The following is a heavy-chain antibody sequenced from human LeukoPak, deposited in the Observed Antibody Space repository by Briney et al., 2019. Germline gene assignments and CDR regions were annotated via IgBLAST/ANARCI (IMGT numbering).Heavy chain of an antibody. CDR1: GYSISSGYY. Sequence: PSETLSLTCDVSGYSISSGYYWGWIRQPPGKGLELIGSMYHSGSTYYNPSLKSRVTISVDTSKNQFSLKLSSVTAADTAVYYCARHGGSNHIQRTFDIWGQGTMVTVSS. J-gene: IGHJ3*02. V-gene: IGHV4-38-2*01. D-gene: IGHD1-26*01. CDR2: MYHSGST. CDR3: ARHGGSNHIQRTFDI.